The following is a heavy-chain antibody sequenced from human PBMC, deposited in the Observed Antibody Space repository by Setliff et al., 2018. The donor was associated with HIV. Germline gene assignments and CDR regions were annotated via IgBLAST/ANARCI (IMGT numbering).Heavy chain of an antibody. Sequence: SETLSLTCTVSGGSIRSDSYYWTWIRQPAGEGLEWIGRIYSSGNTNYNPSLKSRVTMSADTSKNQISLMLRSMTAADTAVYYCAKHDFGEGSCFDPWGRGSLVTVSS. J-gene: IGHJ5*02. CDR3: AKHDFGEGSCFDP. CDR2: IYSSGNT. D-gene: IGHD3-16*01. CDR1: GGSIRSDSYY. V-gene: IGHV4-61*02.